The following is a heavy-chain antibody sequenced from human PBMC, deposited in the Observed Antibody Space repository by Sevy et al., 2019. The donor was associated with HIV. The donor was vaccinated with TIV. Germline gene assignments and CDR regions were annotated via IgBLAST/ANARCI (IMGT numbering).Heavy chain of an antibody. D-gene: IGHD2-2*02. Sequence: ASVKVSCKASGGNLHNYGINWVRQAPGQGLEWMGGLIPIFRTSTYAQNFRGRITFAADEATSTFYLEMSSLRADDTAVYSCSRDRGPAAISDAFDIWGQGTMVTVSS. CDR2: LIPIFRTS. J-gene: IGHJ3*02. CDR3: SRDRGPAAISDAFDI. V-gene: IGHV1-69*13. CDR1: GGNLHNYG.